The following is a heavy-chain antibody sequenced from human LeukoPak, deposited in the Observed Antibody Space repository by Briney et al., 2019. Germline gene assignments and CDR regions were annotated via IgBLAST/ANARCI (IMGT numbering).Heavy chain of an antibody. D-gene: IGHD5-12*01. V-gene: IGHV4-59*01. J-gene: IGHJ4*02. CDR3: ARGFDSKSTYFDY. Sequence: SGTLSLTCTVSGGSISSYYWNWIRQSPTKGLEWIGYISYSGSTNYNPSLKSRVTISLDTSKNQFSLKVRSVTAADTAVYYCARGFDSKSTYFDYWGQGTLVTASS. CDR2: ISYSGST. CDR1: GGSISSYY.